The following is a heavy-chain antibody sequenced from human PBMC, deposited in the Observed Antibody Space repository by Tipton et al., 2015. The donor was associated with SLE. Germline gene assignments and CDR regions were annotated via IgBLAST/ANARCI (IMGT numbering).Heavy chain of an antibody. CDR3: ARDSGGYYPYFDY. J-gene: IGHJ4*02. V-gene: IGHV3-11*04. D-gene: IGHD3-3*01. CDR1: GFTFSDYY. CDR2: ISSSGSTI. Sequence: SLRLSCAASGFTFSDYYMSWIRQAPGKGLEWVSYISSSGSTIYYADSVKGRFTISRDNAKNSLYLQMNSLRAEETAVYYCARDSGGYYPYFDYWGQGTLVTVSS.